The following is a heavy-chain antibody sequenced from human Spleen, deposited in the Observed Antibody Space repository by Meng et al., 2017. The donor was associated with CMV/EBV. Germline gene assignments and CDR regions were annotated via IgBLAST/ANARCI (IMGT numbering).Heavy chain of an antibody. J-gene: IGHJ6*02. D-gene: IGHD5-18*01. CDR2: INPSGGST. V-gene: IGHV1-46*01. CDR1: GYTFTSYY. CDR3: ARDPRRGGSYGSYYYGMDV. Sequence: ASVKVSCKASGYTFTSYYMHWVRQAPGQGLEWMGIINPSGGSTSYAQKFQGRVTMTRDTSTSTVSMELRSLRSEDTAVYYCARDPRRGGSYGSYYYGMDVWGQGTTVTVSS.